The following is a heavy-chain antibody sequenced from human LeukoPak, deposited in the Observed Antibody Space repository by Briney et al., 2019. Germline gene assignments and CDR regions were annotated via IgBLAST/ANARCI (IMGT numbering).Heavy chain of an antibody. J-gene: IGHJ2*01. CDR2: IYTSAST. Sequence: SETLTLTCTVSGSAISSCYWSWIQQPAEKRLEWMVSIYTSASTKYNPSLKSRVTISVDTSNNNFSLQLSTVTASDTAVYYCARDRREIAAAFHYWYYGLWGRGTLVTVSS. V-gene: IGHV4-4*07. CDR1: GSAISSCY. CDR3: ARDRREIAAAFHYWYYGL. D-gene: IGHD6-13*01.